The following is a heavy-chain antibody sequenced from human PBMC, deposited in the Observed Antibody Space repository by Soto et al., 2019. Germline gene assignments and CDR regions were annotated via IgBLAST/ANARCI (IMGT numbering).Heavy chain of an antibody. D-gene: IGHD1-26*01. V-gene: IGHV1-18*01. Sequence: QVQLVQSGAEVKKPGASVKVSCKASGYTFATYGISWVRQAPGQGLEWMGWISVYTGNTNYAQKLQGRLSMTTDTSTTTAYMELRSLKSDDTAIYYCAREEPPGHFYYGMDVWGQGTTVTVSS. CDR1: GYTFATYG. J-gene: IGHJ6*02. CDR3: AREEPPGHFYYGMDV. CDR2: ISVYTGNT.